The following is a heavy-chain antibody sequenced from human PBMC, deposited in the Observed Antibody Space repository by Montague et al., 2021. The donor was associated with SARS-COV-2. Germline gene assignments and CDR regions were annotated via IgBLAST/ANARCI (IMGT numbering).Heavy chain of an antibody. J-gene: IGHJ4*02. CDR3: ARRRQYTQGETFFDS. V-gene: IGHV4-59*08. D-gene: IGHD1-26*01. Sequence: SETLSLTCSVSGDSITYFYWSWIRQAPGKGLEWIGHIYSRGSTKXXPSLESRVTMSADTSTNHFSLNLRSVTAADTAVYFCARRRQYTQGETFFDSWGQGTLVTVSS. CDR2: IYSRGST. CDR1: GDSITYFY.